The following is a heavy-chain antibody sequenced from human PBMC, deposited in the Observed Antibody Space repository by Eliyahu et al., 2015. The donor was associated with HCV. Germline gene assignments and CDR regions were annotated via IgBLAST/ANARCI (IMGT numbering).Heavy chain of an antibody. J-gene: IGHJ4*02. CDR3: ARSTGXDNSGLFDY. CDR2: IWYDGENE. V-gene: IGHV3-33*01. CDR1: GFSLRNYG. D-gene: IGHD4-23*01. Sequence: QVQLVESGGGVVQPGRSLRLSCAASGFSLRNYGMHWVRXAPGKGLXWVAVIWYDGENEYYADSVKGRFTIFRDNSKNTVYLHMSSLRADDTAVYYCARSTGXDNSGLFDYWGQGTRVTVSS.